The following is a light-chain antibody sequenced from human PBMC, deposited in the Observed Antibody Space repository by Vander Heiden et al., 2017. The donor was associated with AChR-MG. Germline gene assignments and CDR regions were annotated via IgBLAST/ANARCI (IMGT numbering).Light chain of an antibody. V-gene: IGKV1-33*01. Sequence: DIEMTQFPCSLSASVGDKVTITCQASQDISKYLNCYQQKPWKAPNLLIYDASNLETRVPSRFSGRGSRTDFTLTISSLQPEAFTTYYSQHEDTVLLTFEGPTKAEMK. CDR3: QHEDTVLLT. CDR1: QDISKY. CDR2: DAS. J-gene: IGKJ4*01.